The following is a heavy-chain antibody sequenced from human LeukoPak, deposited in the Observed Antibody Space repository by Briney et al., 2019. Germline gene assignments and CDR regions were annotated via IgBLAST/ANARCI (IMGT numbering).Heavy chain of an antibody. J-gene: IGHJ4*02. CDR3: ARVGDYGDY. Sequence: SETVSLTCTVSGGSISSYYWSWIRQPPGKGLEWIGYIYYSGSTNYNPSLKSRVTISVDTSKNQFSLKLSSVTAADTAVYYCARVGDYGDYWGQGTLVTVSS. D-gene: IGHD4-17*01. CDR2: IYYSGST. V-gene: IGHV4-59*01. CDR1: GGSISSYY.